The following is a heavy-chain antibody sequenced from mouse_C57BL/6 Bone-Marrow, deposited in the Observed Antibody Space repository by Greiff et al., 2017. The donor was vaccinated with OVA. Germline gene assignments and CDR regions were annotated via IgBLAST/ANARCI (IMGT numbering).Heavy chain of an antibody. D-gene: IGHD1-1*01. J-gene: IGHJ1*03. Sequence: VQLQQPGAELVKPGASVKMSCKASGYTFTSYWITWVKQRPGQGLEWIGDIYPGSGSTNYNEKFKSKATLTVDTSSSTAYMQLSSLTSEDSAVYYCARGSYYYGSSYRWYFDVWSTGTTVTVSS. V-gene: IGHV1-55*01. CDR3: ARGSYYYGSSYRWYFDV. CDR1: GYTFTSYW. CDR2: IYPGSGST.